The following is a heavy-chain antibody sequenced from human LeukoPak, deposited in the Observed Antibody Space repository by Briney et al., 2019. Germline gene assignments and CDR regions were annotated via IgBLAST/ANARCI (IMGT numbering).Heavy chain of an antibody. J-gene: IGHJ6*02. V-gene: IGHV3-23*01. CDR3: AKHIAAAGRVYYYYGMDV. CDR1: GFTFSSYA. Sequence: PGGSLRLSCAASGFTFSSYAMSWVRQAPGKGLEWVSAISGSGGSTYYADSVKGRFTISRDNSKNTLYLQMNSLRAEDTAVYYCAKHIAAAGRVYYYYGMDVWGQGTTVTVSS. D-gene: IGHD6-13*01. CDR2: ISGSGGST.